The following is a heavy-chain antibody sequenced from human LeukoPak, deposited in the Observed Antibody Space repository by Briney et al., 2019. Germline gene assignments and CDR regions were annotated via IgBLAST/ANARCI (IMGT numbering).Heavy chain of an antibody. CDR1: GGSVSCGRYY. D-gene: IGHD3-10*01. CDR2: IYTRGNT. J-gene: IGHJ5*01. Sequence: SETLSLTCTVSGGSVSCGRYYWSRIRQPVGKGLEWIGRIYTRGNTNYNPSLKSRVSISVDTSKNQFSLNLTSVTAADTAMYYCATDGMVRGPDAWFDSWGQGTLVTVSS. V-gene: IGHV4-61*02. CDR3: ATDGMVRGPDAWFDS.